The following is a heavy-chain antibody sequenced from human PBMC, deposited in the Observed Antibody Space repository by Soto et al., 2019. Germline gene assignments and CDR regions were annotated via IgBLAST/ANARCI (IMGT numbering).Heavy chain of an antibody. CDR3: TRGGDPYKTGQ. CDR2: IHYSGST. Sequence: PSETLSLTCTVSGGSISSYYWSWIRQPPGKGLEWIGFIHYSGSTNYNPSLKGRVTMSVDTSKNQFSLKLTSVNTADTAIYYCTRGGDPYKTGQRGQETL. CDR1: GGSISSYY. V-gene: IGHV4-59*01. J-gene: IGHJ4*02. D-gene: IGHD2-21*01.